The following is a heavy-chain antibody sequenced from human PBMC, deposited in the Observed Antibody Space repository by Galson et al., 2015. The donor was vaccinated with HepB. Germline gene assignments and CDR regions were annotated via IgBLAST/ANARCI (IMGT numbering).Heavy chain of an antibody. D-gene: IGHD3-16*01. CDR1: GGSIRSSNYY. CDR3: ARHVLGLGDYPDS. CDR2: IFYSGRT. J-gene: IGHJ4*02. V-gene: IGHV4-39*01. Sequence: SETLSLTCTVSGGSIRSSNYYWGWIRQPPGKGLEWTGTIFYSGRTYSNPSLKSRVTISVDTSKNQFSLKLSSVTAADTAVFYCARHVLGLGDYPDSWGQGTLVTVSS.